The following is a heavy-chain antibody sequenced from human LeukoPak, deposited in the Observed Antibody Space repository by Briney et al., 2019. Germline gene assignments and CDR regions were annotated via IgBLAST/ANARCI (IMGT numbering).Heavy chain of an antibody. J-gene: IGHJ4*02. CDR2: IHTGGST. CDR1: GFILSGNF. Sequence: GGSLRLSCALSGFILSGNFMNWVRQAPGKGLEWVSVIHTGGSTYYADSVKGRFIISRDISKNTLYLQMNNLRADDTAVYYCARARDFDYWGQGTLVTVSS. CDR3: ARARDFDY. V-gene: IGHV3-66*01.